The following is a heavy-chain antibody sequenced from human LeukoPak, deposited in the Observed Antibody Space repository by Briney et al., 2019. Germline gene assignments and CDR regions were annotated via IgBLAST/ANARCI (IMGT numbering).Heavy chain of an antibody. CDR2: ISTSGNTI. D-gene: IGHD1-26*01. CDR3: ARYSGRAN. CDR1: GFTFSDHH. V-gene: IGHV3-11*04. J-gene: IGHJ4*02. Sequence: PGGSLRLSCAASGFTFSDHHMSWIRQAPGKGLEWVSYISTSGNTIYYADSVKGRFTISRDNAKKSLFLQMNSLRAEDTAVYYCARYSGRANWGQGTLVTVSS.